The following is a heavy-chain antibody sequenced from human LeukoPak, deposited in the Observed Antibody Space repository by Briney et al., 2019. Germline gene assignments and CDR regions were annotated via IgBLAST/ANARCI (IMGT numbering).Heavy chain of an antibody. CDR3: ASQFDWLLPFDY. CDR1: GGSISSYY. V-gene: IGHV4-59*01. J-gene: IGHJ4*02. D-gene: IGHD3-9*01. Sequence: SETLSLTCTVSGGSISSYYWSWIRQPPGKGLEWIGYVHYSGSINYNPSLKSRVTISVDTSKNQSSLKLSSVTAADTAVYYCASQFDWLLPFDYWGQGTLVTVSS. CDR2: VHYSGSI.